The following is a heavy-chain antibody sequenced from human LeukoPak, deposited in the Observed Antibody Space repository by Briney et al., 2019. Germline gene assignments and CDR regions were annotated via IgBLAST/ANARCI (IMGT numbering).Heavy chain of an antibody. CDR1: GGSISSYY. D-gene: IGHD3-3*01. V-gene: IGHV4-59*01. J-gene: IGHJ3*02. Sequence: SETLSLTCTVAGGSISSYYWSWIRQPPGKGLDWIGYIYYSGSTNYNPSLKSRVTISVDTSKNQFSLKLSSVTAADTAVYYCARLILTTYDAFDIWGQGTMVTVSS. CDR3: ARLILTTYDAFDI. CDR2: IYYSGST.